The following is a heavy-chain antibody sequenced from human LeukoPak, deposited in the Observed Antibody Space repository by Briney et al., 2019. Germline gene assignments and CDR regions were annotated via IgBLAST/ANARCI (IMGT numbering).Heavy chain of an antibody. CDR3: AAWGLHNY. CDR1: GFAFSAYW. CDR2: INLSGSAQ. V-gene: IGHV3-7*01. J-gene: IGHJ4*02. D-gene: IGHD7-27*01. Sequence: PGGSLRLSCSASGFAFSAYWVNWVRQAPGKGPEWVANINLSGSAQYYVDSVKGRCTISRDNAKSSLYLQMNSLRVEDTAVYYCAAWGLHNYWGQGTLVTVSS.